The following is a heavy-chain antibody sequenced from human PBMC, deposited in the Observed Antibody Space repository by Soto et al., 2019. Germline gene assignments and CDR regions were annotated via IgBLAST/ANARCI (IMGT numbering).Heavy chain of an antibody. CDR2: ISGSDDST. D-gene: IGHD6-6*01. CDR1: GFTFSSYA. CDR3: AKRSSSSTFDY. Sequence: EVQLLESGGGLVQPGESLRLSCAASGFTFSSYAMGWVRQAPGEGLEWVSVISGSDDSTYYADSVKGRLTISRDNSKNTLYLQMNSLRAEDTAVYYCAKRSSSSTFDYWGQGTLVTVSS. J-gene: IGHJ4*02. V-gene: IGHV3-23*01.